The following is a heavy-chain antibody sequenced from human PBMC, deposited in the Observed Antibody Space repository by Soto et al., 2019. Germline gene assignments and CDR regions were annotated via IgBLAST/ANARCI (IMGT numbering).Heavy chain of an antibody. J-gene: IGHJ4*02. CDR2: INHSGST. CDR3: ARRYGDCFDY. D-gene: IGHD4-17*01. V-gene: IGHV4-34*01. CDR1: GGSFSGYY. Sequence: SETLSLTCAVYGGSFSGYYWSWIRQPPGKGLEWIGEINHSGSTNYNPSLKSRVTISVDTSKNQFSLRLSSVTAADTAVYYCARRYGDCFDYWGQGTLVTVS.